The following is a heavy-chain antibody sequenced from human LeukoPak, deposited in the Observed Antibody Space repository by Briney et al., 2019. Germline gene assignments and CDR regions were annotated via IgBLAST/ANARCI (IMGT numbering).Heavy chain of an antibody. J-gene: IGHJ6*02. D-gene: IGHD6-19*01. Sequence: PGGSLRLSCAASGFIFSNAWMSWVRQAPGKGLEWVGRIKSKTDGGTTDYAAPVKGRFTISRDDSKNTLYLQMNSLKTEDTAVYYCTTLNIAVANGYYYYGMDVWGQGTTVTVSS. CDR1: GFIFSNAW. V-gene: IGHV3-15*01. CDR3: TTLNIAVANGYYYYGMDV. CDR2: IKSKTDGGTT.